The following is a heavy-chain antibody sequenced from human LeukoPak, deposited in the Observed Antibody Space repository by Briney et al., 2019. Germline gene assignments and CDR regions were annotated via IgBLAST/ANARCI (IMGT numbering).Heavy chain of an antibody. Sequence: SVKVSCKASGGTFSSYTISWVRQAPGQGLEWMGRISPILGIANYAQKFQGRVTITADRSTSTAYMELSSLRSADTAVYYCARDPLMVFAVAPPHLHYGMDVWGQGTAVTVSS. CDR1: GGTFSSYT. CDR2: ISPILGIA. V-gene: IGHV1-69*04. CDR3: ARDPLMVFAVAPPHLHYGMDV. J-gene: IGHJ6*02. D-gene: IGHD3-3*01.